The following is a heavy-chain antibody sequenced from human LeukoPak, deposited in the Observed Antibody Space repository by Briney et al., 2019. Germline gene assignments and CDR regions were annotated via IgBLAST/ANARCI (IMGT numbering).Heavy chain of an antibody. CDR1: GYTLTELS. V-gene: IGHV1-24*01. CDR2: FDPEDGET. J-gene: IGHJ4*02. Sequence: ASVKVSCKVSGYTLTELSMHWVRQAPGKGLEWMGGFDPEDGETIYAQKFQGRVTMTEDTSTDTAYMELSSLRSEDTAVYYCATDILGYYDSSGYPYYWGQGTLVTVSS. D-gene: IGHD3-22*01. CDR3: ATDILGYYDSSGYPYY.